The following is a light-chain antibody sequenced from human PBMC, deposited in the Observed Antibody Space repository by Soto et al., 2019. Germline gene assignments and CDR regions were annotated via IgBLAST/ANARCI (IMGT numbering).Light chain of an antibody. V-gene: IGKV3-11*01. Sequence: EIVLTQSPATLSLSPGESATLSCRASESVSIYISWNQQKPAQAPRLLIYDASNRATGSPTRFSGSGSGTAFSLTISSLEPEDFAVYYCQQRSNWPWTTFGQGTRVELK. CDR1: ESVSIY. CDR3: QQRSNWPWTT. J-gene: IGKJ1*01. CDR2: DAS.